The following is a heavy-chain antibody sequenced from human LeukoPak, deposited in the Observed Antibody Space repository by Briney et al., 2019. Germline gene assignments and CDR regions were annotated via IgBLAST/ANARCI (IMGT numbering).Heavy chain of an antibody. D-gene: IGHD3-10*01. V-gene: IGHV7-4-1*02. J-gene: IGHJ4*02. CDR3: AREFYGSGSYYLGY. Sequence: ASVKVSCKASGYSFTSYSMIRVRQAPGQGLEWMGWINTNTGNPTYAQGFTGRFVFSLDTSVSTAYLQISGLKAEDTAVYYCAREFYGSGSYYLGYWGQGTLVTVSS. CDR2: INTNTGNP. CDR1: GYSFTSYS.